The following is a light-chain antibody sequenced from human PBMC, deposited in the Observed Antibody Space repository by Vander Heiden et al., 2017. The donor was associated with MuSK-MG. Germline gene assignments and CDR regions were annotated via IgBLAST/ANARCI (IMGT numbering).Light chain of an antibody. CDR1: SSKIGSYY. Sequence: QSVLTPPPSSSGTPGQRVTITCSGRSSKIGSYYVDWYHQLPRTAPKLLIYVKSKRRSGVPGRFSASKSGTSATLTISWLRAEEEADYYCEEWDDSMSGRVFGGGTKRTVL. V-gene: IGLV1-47*02. CDR3: EEWDDSMSGRV. J-gene: IGLJ3*02. CDR2: VKS.